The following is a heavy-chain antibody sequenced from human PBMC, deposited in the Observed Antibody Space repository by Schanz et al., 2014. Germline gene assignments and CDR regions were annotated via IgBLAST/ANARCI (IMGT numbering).Heavy chain of an antibody. V-gene: IGHV3-48*02. Sequence: EVQLVESGGGLVQPGGSLRLSCEASGFTFSNYNMNWVRQAPGKGLEWVSYISRSSSTIYYTDSVKGRFTISRDNAKNSVFLQMNGLRDEDTAVYYCARSTSMYFLQWGQGTLVTVSS. J-gene: IGHJ1*01. CDR1: GFTFSNYN. D-gene: IGHD2-2*01. CDR3: ARSTSMYFLQ. CDR2: ISRSSSTI.